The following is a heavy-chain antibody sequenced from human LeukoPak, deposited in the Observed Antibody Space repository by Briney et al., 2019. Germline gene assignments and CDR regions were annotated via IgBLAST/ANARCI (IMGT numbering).Heavy chain of an antibody. CDR3: AKDHGPSLDHFDY. CDR2: IRYDGSNK. D-gene: IGHD3-9*01. CDR1: GFTFSSYG. Sequence: GGSLRLSCAASGFTFSSYGMHWVRQAPGKGLEWVAFIRYDGSNKYYADSVKGRFTISRDNSKNTLYLQMNSLRAEDTAVYYCAKDHGPSLDHFDYWGQGTLVTVSS. J-gene: IGHJ4*02. V-gene: IGHV3-30*02.